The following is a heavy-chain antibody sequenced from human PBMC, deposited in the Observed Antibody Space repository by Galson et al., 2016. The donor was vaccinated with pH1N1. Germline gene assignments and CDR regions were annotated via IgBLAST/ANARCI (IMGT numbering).Heavy chain of an antibody. J-gene: IGHJ3*02. V-gene: IGHV7-4-1*02. CDR3: ARETPSPSPTVLRDFYWSRGRSAFDM. CDR1: GFTFSNHG. D-gene: IGHD3-9*01. CDR2: INTKTGNP. Sequence: SVKVSCKASGFTFSNHGINWVRQAPGQGLEWMGWINTKTGNPTYSQGFTGRFVFSLDTSVNTAYLQINSLKADDTAVNYCARETPSPSPTVLRDFYWSRGRSAFDMWGRGTLVTVSS.